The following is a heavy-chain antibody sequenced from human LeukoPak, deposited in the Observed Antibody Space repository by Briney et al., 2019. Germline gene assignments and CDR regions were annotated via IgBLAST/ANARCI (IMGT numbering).Heavy chain of an antibody. J-gene: IGHJ6*02. CDR1: GYTFTGYY. Sequence: ASVKVSCKASGYTFTGYYMHWVRQAPGQGLEWMGWINPNSGGTNYAQKFQGRVTMTRDTSISTAYMELSRLRSDDTAVYYCARVGYCSSTSCLHHYYYYYGMDVWGQGTTVTVSS. D-gene: IGHD2-2*01. CDR2: INPNSGGT. V-gene: IGHV1-2*02. CDR3: ARVGYCSSTSCLHHYYYYYGMDV.